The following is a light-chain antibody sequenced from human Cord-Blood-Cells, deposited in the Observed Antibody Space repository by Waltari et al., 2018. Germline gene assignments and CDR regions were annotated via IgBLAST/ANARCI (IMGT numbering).Light chain of an antibody. CDR2: DVR. J-gene: IGLJ1*01. V-gene: IGLV2-14*01. Sequence: QSALTQPASVSGSPGQSLTIACTGTRSAVGGSIYVPWYQQHPGKAPKLMIYDVRNRPSGVANRSSGSKSGNTASLTISGLQAEDEADYYCSSYTSSSTNYVFGTGTKVTVL. CDR3: SSYTSSSTNYV. CDR1: RSAVGGSIY.